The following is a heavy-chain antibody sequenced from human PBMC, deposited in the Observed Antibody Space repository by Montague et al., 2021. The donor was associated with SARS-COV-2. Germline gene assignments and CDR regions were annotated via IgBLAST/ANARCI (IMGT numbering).Heavy chain of an antibody. J-gene: IGHJ4*02. D-gene: IGHD4/OR15-4a*01. V-gene: IGHV4-4*02. CDR2: IHHSGST. Sequence: SETLSLTCAVSGGSISSSNWWIGEIHHSGSTNYNPSLKSRVTMSVDRSKNHFSLRLSSVTAADTAMYYCARGGYGGWTGYYFDYWCQGTLVTVSS. CDR1: GGSISSSNW. CDR3: ARGGYGGWTGYYFDY.